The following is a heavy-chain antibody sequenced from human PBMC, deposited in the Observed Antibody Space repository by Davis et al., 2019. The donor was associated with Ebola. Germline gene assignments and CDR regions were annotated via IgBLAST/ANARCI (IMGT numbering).Heavy chain of an antibody. CDR3: ARENAAMVQGVILYYYGMDV. CDR2: IYYSGST. V-gene: IGHV4-59*01. J-gene: IGHJ6*02. D-gene: IGHD3-10*01. CDR1: GGSISSYY. Sequence: MPSETLSLTCTVSGGSISSYYWSWIRQPPGKGLEWIGYIYYSGSTTYNPSLKSRVTISVDTSKNQFSLKLSSVTAADTAVYYCARENAAMVQGVILYYYGMDVWGQGTTVTVSS.